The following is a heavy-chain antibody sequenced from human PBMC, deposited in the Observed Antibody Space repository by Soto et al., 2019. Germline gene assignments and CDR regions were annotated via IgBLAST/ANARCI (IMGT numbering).Heavy chain of an antibody. CDR3: AKDGGLRGYSYGVFDY. CDR2: IYYSGST. V-gene: IGHV4-31*03. CDR1: GGSISSGGYY. D-gene: IGHD5-18*01. Sequence: QVQLQESGPGLVKPSQTLSLTCTVSGGSISSGGYYWSWIRQHPGKGLEWIGYIYYSGSTYYNPPLKSRVTISVDTSKNQFSLKMSSVTAADTAVYYCAKDGGLRGYSYGVFDYWGQGTLVTVSS. J-gene: IGHJ4*02.